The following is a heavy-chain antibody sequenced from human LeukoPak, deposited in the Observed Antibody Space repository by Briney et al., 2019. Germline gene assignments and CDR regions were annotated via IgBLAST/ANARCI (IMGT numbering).Heavy chain of an antibody. D-gene: IGHD4-17*01. Sequence: SETLSLTCTVSGGSISSYYWSWIRQPPGKGLEWIGYIYYSGSTNYNPSLKSRVTISVDTSKNQFSLKLSSVTAADTAVYYCAREGDGDYDPKYYFDYWGQGTLVTVSS. CDR2: IYYSGST. CDR3: AREGDGDYDPKYYFDY. CDR1: GGSISSYY. J-gene: IGHJ4*02. V-gene: IGHV4-59*12.